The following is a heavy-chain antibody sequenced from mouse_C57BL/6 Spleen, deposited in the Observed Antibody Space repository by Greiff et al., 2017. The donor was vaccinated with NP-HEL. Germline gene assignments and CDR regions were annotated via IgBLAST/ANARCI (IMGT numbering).Heavy chain of an antibody. CDR2: IDPSDSYT. J-gene: IGHJ4*01. D-gene: IGHD1-1*01. CDR3: ARWVISYGGGAMDY. CDR1: GYTFTSYW. Sequence: QVQLQQPGAELVRPGTSVKLSCKASGYTFTSYWMHWVKQRPGQGLEWIGVIDPSDSYTNYNQKFKGKATLTVDTSSSTAYMQLSSLTSEDSAVYYCARWVISYGGGAMDYWGQGTSVTVSS. V-gene: IGHV1-59*01.